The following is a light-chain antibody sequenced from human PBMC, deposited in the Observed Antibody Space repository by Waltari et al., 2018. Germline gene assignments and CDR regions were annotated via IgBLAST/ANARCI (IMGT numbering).Light chain of an antibody. CDR1: SSTIGNNY. CDR2: ENT. CDR3: GTWDSSLSGAV. Sequence: QSVLTPPPSVSAAPGPRVTMSCSGGSSTIGNNYVSWYRQIPGTAPKLLIYENTERPSGIPGRFSGSKAGNAATLDIPGIQAGDEADYYCGTWDSSLSGAVFGGGTHLTVL. J-gene: IGLJ7*01. V-gene: IGLV1-51*02.